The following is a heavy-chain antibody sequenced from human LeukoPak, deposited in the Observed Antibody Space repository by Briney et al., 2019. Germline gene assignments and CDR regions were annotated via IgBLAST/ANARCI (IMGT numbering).Heavy chain of an antibody. CDR3: ATQDSSGYYLAFDI. J-gene: IGHJ3*02. CDR2: IIPIFGTA. D-gene: IGHD3-22*01. CDR1: GGTFSSYA. V-gene: IGHV1-69*13. Sequence: ASVKVSCKASGGTFSSYAISWVRQAPGQGLEWMGGIIPIFGTANYAQKFQGRVTITADESTSTAYMELSSLRSEDTAVYYCATQDSSGYYLAFDIWGQGTMVTVSS.